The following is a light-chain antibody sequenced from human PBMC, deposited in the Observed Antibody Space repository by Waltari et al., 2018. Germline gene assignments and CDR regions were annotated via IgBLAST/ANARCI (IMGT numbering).Light chain of an antibody. J-gene: IGKJ2*01. CDR1: QSVFYSSNNKNY. V-gene: IGKV4-1*01. Sequence: DIVMTQSPDSLAVSLGERATINCKSSQSVFYSSNNKNYFSWYQQKPGQPPNLLIYWASTRESGVPDRFSGSGSGTDFTLTISSLQAEDVAVYYCQQYYTTPYTFGQGTKLEIK. CDR3: QQYYTTPYT. CDR2: WAS.